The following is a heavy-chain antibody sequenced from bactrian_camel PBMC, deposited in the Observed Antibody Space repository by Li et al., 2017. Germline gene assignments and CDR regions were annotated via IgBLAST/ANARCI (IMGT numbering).Heavy chain of an antibody. CDR1: GAASNKNV. D-gene: IGHD6*01. CDR3: AAGFVYGDTWFREDDYNH. J-gene: IGHJ4*01. CDR2: IRTVGPI. V-gene: IGHV3S10*01. Sequence: VQLVESGGGSVEAGGSLTLTCVASGAASNKNVVTWFRQAPGKEREGVAGIRTVGPIYYADSVRGRFTISQDDYNERVWLQMNDLKVDDTAMYYCAAGFVYGDTWFREDDYNHWGQGTQVTVS.